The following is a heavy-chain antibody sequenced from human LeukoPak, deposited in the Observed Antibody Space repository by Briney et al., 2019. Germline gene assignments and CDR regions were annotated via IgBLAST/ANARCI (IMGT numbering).Heavy chain of an antibody. CDR3: ARDYLVVVPAAIVY. CDR1: GYTFTSYG. CDR2: ISAYNGNT. V-gene: IGHV1-18*01. D-gene: IGHD2-2*01. Sequence: ASVKRSCKASGYTFTSYGISWVRQAPGQGLEWMGWISAYNGNTNYAQKLQGRVTMTTDTSTSTAYMELRSLRSDDTAVYYCARDYLVVVPAAIVYWGQGTLVTVSS. J-gene: IGHJ4*02.